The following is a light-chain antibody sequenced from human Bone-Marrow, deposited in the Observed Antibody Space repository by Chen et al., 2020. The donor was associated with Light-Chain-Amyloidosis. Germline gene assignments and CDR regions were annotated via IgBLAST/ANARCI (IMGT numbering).Light chain of an antibody. CDR1: QDVNTRF. V-gene: IGKV3-20*01. Sequence: EIVLTQSPGTLSLSPGESATLSCRASQDVNTRFLAWYQHKPGQARRLLIYAASSRATGIPDRFRATWYGTDFPLRRSRLEPEDFAVYDCQQYGSSPRTFGQGTKLEI. J-gene: IGKJ2*01. CDR2: AAS. CDR3: QQYGSSPRT.